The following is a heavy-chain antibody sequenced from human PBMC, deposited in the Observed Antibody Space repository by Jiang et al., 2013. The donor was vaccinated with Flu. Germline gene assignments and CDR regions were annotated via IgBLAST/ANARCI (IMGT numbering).Heavy chain of an antibody. Sequence: LLKPSETLSLTCAVYGGSFSGYYWSWIRQPPGEGLEWIGEINHSGSTNYNPSLKSRVTISVDASKNQFSLKLSSVTAADTAVYYCARPSGRFVGFLDYFDYWGQGTLVTVSS. J-gene: IGHJ4*02. D-gene: IGHD1-14*01. V-gene: IGHV4-34*01. CDR3: ARPSGRFVGFLDYFDY. CDR2: INHSGST. CDR1: GGSFSGYY.